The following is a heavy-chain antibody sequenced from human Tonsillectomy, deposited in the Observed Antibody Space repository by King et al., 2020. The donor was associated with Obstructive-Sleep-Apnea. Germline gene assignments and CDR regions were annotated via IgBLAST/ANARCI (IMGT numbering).Heavy chain of an antibody. D-gene: IGHD5-24*01. J-gene: IGHJ4*02. CDR2: IYYSGST. CDR3: ARDGHNPLDY. CDR1: GGSISSYY. V-gene: IGHV4-59*01. Sequence: VQLQESGPGLVKPSETLSLTCTVSGGSISSYYWSWIRQPPGKGLEWIGYIYYSGSTNYNPSLKSRVTISVDTSKDQFSLKLSSVTAADTAVYYCARDGHNPLDYWGQGTLVTVSS.